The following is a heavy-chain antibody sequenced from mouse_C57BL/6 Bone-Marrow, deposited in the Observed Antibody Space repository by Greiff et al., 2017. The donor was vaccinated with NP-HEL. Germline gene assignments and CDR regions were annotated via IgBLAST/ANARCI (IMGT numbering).Heavy chain of an antibody. CDR2: IYPRSGNT. CDR1: GYSFTSYG. CDR3: ARGHILGYFDY. Sequence: VQGVESGAELARPGASVKLSCKASGYSFTSYGISWVKQRTGQGLEWIGEIYPRSGNTYYNEKFKGKATLTADKSSSTAYMDLRSLTYEDSAVYFCARGHILGYFDYWGQGTTLTVSS. V-gene: IGHV1-81*01. D-gene: IGHD4-1*01. J-gene: IGHJ2*01.